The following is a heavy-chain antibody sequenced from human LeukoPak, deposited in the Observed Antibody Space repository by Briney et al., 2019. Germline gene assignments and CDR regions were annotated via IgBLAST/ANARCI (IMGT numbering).Heavy chain of an antibody. D-gene: IGHD1-26*01. Sequence: SETLSLTCTVSGGSISSYYWSWIRQPPGKGLEWIGYIYYSGSTNYNPSLKSRVTISVDTSKNQFSLKLSSVTAADTAVYYCARENSGSYYGYWGQGTLVTVSS. CDR1: GGSISSYY. CDR2: IYYSGST. J-gene: IGHJ4*02. V-gene: IGHV4-59*01. CDR3: ARENSGSYYGY.